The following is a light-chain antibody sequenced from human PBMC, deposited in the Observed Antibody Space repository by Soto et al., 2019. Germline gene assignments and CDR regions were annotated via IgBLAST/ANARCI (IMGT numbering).Light chain of an antibody. Sequence: DIQMTQSPSTLSASVGDRVTITCRASQNINIWLAWYQQKPGKAPKLLIYNAAYLESGVPSRFSGSGSGTEFTLIISSLQPDDFAIYYCQQYNGDSRGFGQGTKVELK. CDR1: QNINIW. V-gene: IGKV1-5*01. CDR3: QQYNGDSRG. CDR2: NAA. J-gene: IGKJ1*01.